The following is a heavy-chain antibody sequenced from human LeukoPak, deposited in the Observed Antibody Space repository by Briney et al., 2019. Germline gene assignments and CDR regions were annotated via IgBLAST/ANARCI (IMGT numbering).Heavy chain of an antibody. J-gene: IGHJ4*02. CDR1: GFTFSTYW. D-gene: IGHD2-8*01. CDR3: ARLKDDVTKLDY. Sequence: GGSLRLSCAASGFTFSTYWMSWVRQAPGKGLERVASINQDGSQKRYVDSVQGRFTISRDNTKKSLFLQMNSLRAEDTAVYYCARLKDDVTKLDYWGQGTLVTVSS. CDR2: INQDGSQK. V-gene: IGHV3-7*01.